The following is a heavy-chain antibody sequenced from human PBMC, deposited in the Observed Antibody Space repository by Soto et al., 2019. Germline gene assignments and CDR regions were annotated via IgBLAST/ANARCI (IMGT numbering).Heavy chain of an antibody. Sequence: EVQLVESGGGLVQPGESLRLSCAASGFTFSSYWMHWVRQAPGKGLVWVSRINSDGSSTSYADSVKGRFTISRDNAKNTLYLQMNSLRAEDTAVYYCAREGVDSGYELYYYYGMDVWGQGTTVTVSS. CDR1: GFTFSSYW. CDR3: AREGVDSGYELYYYYGMDV. CDR2: INSDGSST. V-gene: IGHV3-74*01. J-gene: IGHJ6*02. D-gene: IGHD5-12*01.